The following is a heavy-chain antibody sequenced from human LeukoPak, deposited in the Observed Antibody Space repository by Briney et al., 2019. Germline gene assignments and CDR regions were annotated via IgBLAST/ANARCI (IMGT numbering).Heavy chain of an antibody. V-gene: IGHV1-58*02. CDR1: GFTFTSSA. CDR2: IVVGSGNT. Sequence: ASVKVSCKASGFTFTSSAMQWVRQARGQRLEWIGWIVVGSGNTNYAQKFQGRVTITRDMSTSTAYMELSSLRSEDTAVYYCAAEYSSGWSAFDIWGQGTMVTVSS. D-gene: IGHD6-19*01. J-gene: IGHJ3*02. CDR3: AAEYSSGWSAFDI.